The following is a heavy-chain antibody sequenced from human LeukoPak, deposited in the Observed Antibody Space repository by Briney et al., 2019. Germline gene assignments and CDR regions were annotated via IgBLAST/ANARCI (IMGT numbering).Heavy chain of an antibody. V-gene: IGHV3-73*01. Sequence: GGSLRLSCAASGFTFSGSAMHWVRQASGKGLEWVGRIRSKANSYATAYAASVKGRFTISRDDSKNTAYLQMNSLKTEDTAVYYCTSRPYYDILTGYSGGSPSGYMDVWGKGTTVTVSS. CDR1: GFTFSGSA. CDR3: TSRPYYDILTGYSGGSPSGYMDV. CDR2: IRSKANSYAT. J-gene: IGHJ6*03. D-gene: IGHD3-9*01.